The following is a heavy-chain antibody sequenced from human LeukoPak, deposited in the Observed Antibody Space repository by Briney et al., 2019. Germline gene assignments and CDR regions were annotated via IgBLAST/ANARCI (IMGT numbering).Heavy chain of an antibody. D-gene: IGHD3-3*01. J-gene: IGHJ4*02. CDR2: IYYSGST. CDR1: GGSISSSSYY. Sequence: SETLSVTCTVSGGSISSSSYYWGWIRQPPGKGLEWIGTIYYSGSTYYNPSLKSRVTISVDTSKNQFSLKLSSVTAADTAVYYCAGRFLEWLLDYWGQGTLVTVSS. CDR3: AGRFLEWLLDY. V-gene: IGHV4-39*01.